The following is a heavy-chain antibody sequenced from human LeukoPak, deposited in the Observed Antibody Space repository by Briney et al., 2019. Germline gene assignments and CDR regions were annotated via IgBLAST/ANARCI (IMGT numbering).Heavy chain of an antibody. CDR2: ISGSGGNA. CDR3: AKATGGYDILTGYMGLFHFDY. Sequence: GGSLRLSCAASGFTFSSYAMSWVRQAPGKGLEWVSTISGSGGNAFYADSVKGRFTISRDTSKNTLYLRMNSLRAEDTAVYYCAKATGGYDILTGYMGLFHFDYWGQGTLVTVSS. V-gene: IGHV3-23*01. CDR1: GFTFSSYA. J-gene: IGHJ4*02. D-gene: IGHD3-9*01.